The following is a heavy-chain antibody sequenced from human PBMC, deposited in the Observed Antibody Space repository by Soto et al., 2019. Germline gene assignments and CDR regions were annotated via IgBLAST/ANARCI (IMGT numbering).Heavy chain of an antibody. CDR2: IKSKTDGGTT. CDR1: GFTFSNAW. J-gene: IGHJ6*02. D-gene: IGHD6-19*01. Sequence: PGGSLRLSCAASGFTFSNAWMNWVRQAPGKGLEWVGRIKSKTDGGTTDYAAPVKGRFTISRDDSKNTLYLQMNSLKTEDTAVYYCTSQGVGIAVAGTDYYGMDVWGQGTTVTVSS. V-gene: IGHV3-15*07. CDR3: TSQGVGIAVAGTDYYGMDV.